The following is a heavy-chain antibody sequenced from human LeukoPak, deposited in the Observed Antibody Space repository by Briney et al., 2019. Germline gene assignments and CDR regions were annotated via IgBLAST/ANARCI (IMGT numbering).Heavy chain of an antibody. CDR2: ISSSGSTI. CDR1: GFTFSSYE. V-gene: IGHV3-48*03. J-gene: IGHJ4*02. D-gene: IGHD6-19*01. Sequence: PGGSLRLSCAASGFTFSSYEMNWVRQAPGKGLEWVSYISSSGSTIYYADSVKGRFTISRDNAKNSLYLQMNSLRAEDTAAYYCARARIGVAVNAGFDYWGQGTLVTVSS. CDR3: ARARIGVAVNAGFDY.